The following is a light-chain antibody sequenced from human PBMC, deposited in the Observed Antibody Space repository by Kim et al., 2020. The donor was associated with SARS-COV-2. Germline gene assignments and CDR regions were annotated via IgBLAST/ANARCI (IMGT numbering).Light chain of an antibody. CDR2: DVS. J-gene: IGLJ3*02. CDR3: SSYTSSSTLDGV. Sequence: QAITHSCRGSRSDLGYNYDSWYKQHPGKAPKLIIYDVSNRPSGVSDRFSGSKSGNTASLTISGLQAEDEADYYCSSYTSSSTLDGVFGGGTQLTVL. CDR1: RSDLGYNY. V-gene: IGLV2-14*03.